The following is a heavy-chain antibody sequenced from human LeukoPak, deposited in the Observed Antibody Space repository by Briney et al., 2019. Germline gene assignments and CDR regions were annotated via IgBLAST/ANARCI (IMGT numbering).Heavy chain of an antibody. J-gene: IGHJ4*02. Sequence: ASVKVSCKASGGTFISYAISWVRQAPGQGLEWMGGIIPIFGTANYAQKFQGRVTITADESTSTAYMELSSLRSEDTAVYYCARGGHYDFWSGYYIALLDYWGQGTLVTVSS. CDR3: ARGGHYDFWSGYYIALLDY. CDR2: IIPIFGTA. D-gene: IGHD3-3*01. CDR1: GGTFISYA. V-gene: IGHV1-69*13.